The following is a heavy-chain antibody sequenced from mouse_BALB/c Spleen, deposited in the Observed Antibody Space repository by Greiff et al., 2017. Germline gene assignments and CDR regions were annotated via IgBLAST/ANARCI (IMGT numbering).Heavy chain of an antibody. CDR3: ARGQLGRVAY. CDR2: ISDGGSYT. J-gene: IGHJ3*01. CDR1: GFTFSDYY. D-gene: IGHD4-1*02. Sequence: EVMLVESGGGLVKPGGSLKLSCAASGFTFSDYYMYWVRQTPEKRLEWVATISDGGSYTYYPDSVKGRFTISRDNAKNNLYLQMSSLKSEDTAMYYCARGQLGRVAYWGQGTLVTVSA. V-gene: IGHV5-4*02.